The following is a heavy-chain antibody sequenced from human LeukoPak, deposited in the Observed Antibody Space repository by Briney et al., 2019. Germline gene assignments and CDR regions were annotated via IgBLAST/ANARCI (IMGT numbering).Heavy chain of an antibody. D-gene: IGHD2-2*01. J-gene: IGHJ6*04. CDR2: IIPIFGTA. Sequence: EASVTVSCKASEGTFSSYAISWVRQAPGQGLEWMGGIIPIFGTANYAQKFQGRVTITADKSTSKAYMELSSLRSEETAVYYCARGPDIVVVPAALAWGDYYYGMDVWGKGTTVTVSS. CDR3: ARGPDIVVVPAALAWGDYYYGMDV. CDR1: EGTFSSYA. V-gene: IGHV1-69*06.